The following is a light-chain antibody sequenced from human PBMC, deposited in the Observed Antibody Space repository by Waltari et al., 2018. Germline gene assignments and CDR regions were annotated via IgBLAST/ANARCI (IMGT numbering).Light chain of an antibody. Sequence: DIQMTQSPSSLSASVADRVTITCRASQVINNYLAWYQQKPGKVPKLLIYAASTLQSGVPSRFSGSGSVTHFTITISSLQPEDVATSYCQKYNSAPFTFGPGTKVDIK. CDR3: QKYNSAPFT. J-gene: IGKJ3*01. V-gene: IGKV1-27*01. CDR2: AAS. CDR1: QVINNY.